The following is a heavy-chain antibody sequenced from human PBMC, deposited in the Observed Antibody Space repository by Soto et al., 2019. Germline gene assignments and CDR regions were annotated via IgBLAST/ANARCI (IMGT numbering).Heavy chain of an antibody. Sequence: PGGSLRLSCAASGFTFSSYSMNWVRQAPGKGLEWVSSISSSSSYIYYGDSVKGRFTISRDNAKNSLYLQMNSLRAEDTAVYYCARNEGGPPHAYYYYGMDVWGQGTTVTVSS. CDR3: ARNEGGPPHAYYYYGMDV. CDR1: GFTFSSYS. J-gene: IGHJ6*02. CDR2: ISSSSSYI. D-gene: IGHD3-16*01. V-gene: IGHV3-21*01.